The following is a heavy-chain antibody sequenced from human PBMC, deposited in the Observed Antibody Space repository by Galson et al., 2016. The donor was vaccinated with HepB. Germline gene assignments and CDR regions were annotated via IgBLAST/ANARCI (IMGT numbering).Heavy chain of an antibody. CDR2: IYYIGTT. D-gene: IGHD3-16*01. Sequence: SETLSLTCSVSGDSISSRAYHWGWIRQPPGKGLEWIGSIYYIGTTYYNPSLKSRVSISVDTSKSQFSLTLNSMTAADTAVYYCARQTYYDYVWGSYNSFGFWGRGTVVTVSS. J-gene: IGHJ4*02. CDR3: ARQTYYDYVWGSYNSFGF. CDR1: GDSISSRAYH. V-gene: IGHV4-39*01.